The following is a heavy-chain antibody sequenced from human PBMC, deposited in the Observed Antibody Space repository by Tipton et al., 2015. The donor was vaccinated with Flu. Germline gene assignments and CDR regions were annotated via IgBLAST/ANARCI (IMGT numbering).Heavy chain of an antibody. D-gene: IGHD3-22*01. J-gene: IGHJ3*02. CDR3: ARQSLGGSITMIEGAFDI. CDR2: IYPGDSDT. V-gene: IGHV5-51*01. Sequence: QLVQSGAEVKKPGESLKISCKGSGYSFTSYWIGWVRQMPGKGLEWMGIIYPGDSDTRYSPSFQGQVTISADKSISTAYLQWSSLKASDTAMYYCARQSLGGSITMIEGAFDIWGQGTMVTVSS. CDR1: GYSFTSYW.